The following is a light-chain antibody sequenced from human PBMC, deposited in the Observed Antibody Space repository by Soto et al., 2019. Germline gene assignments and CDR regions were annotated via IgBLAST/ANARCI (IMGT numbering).Light chain of an antibody. CDR3: QQYDNLPFT. V-gene: IGKV1-33*01. J-gene: IGKJ3*01. CDR2: GAS. Sequence: DIQMTQSPSSLSASVGDRVTITCQASQDISNYLNWYQQKPGKAPKLLIFGASNLEAGVPSRFSGSRSGTDFTFTISSLQAEDIATYYWQQYDNLPFTFGPGTKVDIK. CDR1: QDISNY.